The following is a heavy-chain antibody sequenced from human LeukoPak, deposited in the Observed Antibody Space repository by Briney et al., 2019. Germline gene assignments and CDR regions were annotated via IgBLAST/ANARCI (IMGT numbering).Heavy chain of an antibody. V-gene: IGHV3-9*01. CDR1: GFTFDEYA. Sequence: GGSLRLSCAASGFTFDEYAMHWVRQAPGKGLEWVSGISYSSGSIGYVDSVKGRFTISRDNAKNSLYLQMNSLRAEDTAVYYCARGRIAVAGTYIPSNWGPQLYYMDVWGKGTTVTVSS. J-gene: IGHJ6*03. CDR2: ISYSSGSI. CDR3: ARGRIAVAGTYIPSNWGPQLYYMDV. D-gene: IGHD6-19*01.